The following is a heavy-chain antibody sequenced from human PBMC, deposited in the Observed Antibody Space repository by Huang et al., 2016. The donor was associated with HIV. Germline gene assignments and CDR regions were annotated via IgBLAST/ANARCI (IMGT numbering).Heavy chain of an antibody. CDR3: ARGQLGSYGDYDVLY. Sequence: QVQLVQSGAEVKTPGSSVKVSCKASGGTFSKYAISWVRQATGQGLEWMGGIIPMCGTPNYARKCQGRVTITAYDSTSTTYVEVSSLRSEDTALYYCARGQLGSYGDYDVLYWGQGTLVTVSS. CDR1: GGTFSKYA. CDR2: IIPMCGTP. D-gene: IGHD4-17*01. V-gene: IGHV1-69*13. J-gene: IGHJ4*02.